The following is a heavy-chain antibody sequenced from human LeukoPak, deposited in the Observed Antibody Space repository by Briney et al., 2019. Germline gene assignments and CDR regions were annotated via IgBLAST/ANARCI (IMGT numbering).Heavy chain of an antibody. CDR2: INPSGGST. CDR1: GYTFTSYY. V-gene: IGHV1-46*01. Sequence: ASVKVSCKASGYTFTSYYMHWVRQAPGQGLEWMGIINPSGGSTSYAQKFQGRVTMTRDMSTSTVYMELSSLRSEDTAVYYCARENYYDSSARGGYFDYWGQGTLVTVSS. J-gene: IGHJ4*02. CDR3: ARENYYDSSARGGYFDY. D-gene: IGHD3-22*01.